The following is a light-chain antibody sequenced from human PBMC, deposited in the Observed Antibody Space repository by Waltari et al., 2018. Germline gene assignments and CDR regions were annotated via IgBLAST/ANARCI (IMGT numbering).Light chain of an antibody. CDR2: DAS. CDR3: QQRSDWPPTWT. CDR1: QSISIH. V-gene: IGKV3-11*01. J-gene: IGKJ1*01. Sequence: VLTQSPATLSFSPGDRATLSCRASQSISIHLAWYQHKPAQAPRLLIFDASNRATGIPARFSGSGSGTDFTLTISNLEPEDSAVYYCQQRSDWPPTWTFGQGTKVEMK.